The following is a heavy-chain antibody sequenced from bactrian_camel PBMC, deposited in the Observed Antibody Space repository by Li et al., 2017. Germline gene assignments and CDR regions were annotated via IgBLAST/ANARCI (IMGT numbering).Heavy chain of an antibody. CDR2: MDSQGRT. V-gene: IGHV3S53*01. D-gene: IGHD6*01. CDR3: AGEQYGGCRASAASGV. Sequence: HVQLVESGGGSVQPGESLRLTCTFSETRYCMGWFRQPPGKDREGVAVMDSQGRTKYADSVNGRFTISKGSRKTILYLEMHDLKPEDTAVYYCAGEQYGGCRASAASGVWGQGTQVTVS. J-gene: IGHJ4*01. CDR1: ETRYC.